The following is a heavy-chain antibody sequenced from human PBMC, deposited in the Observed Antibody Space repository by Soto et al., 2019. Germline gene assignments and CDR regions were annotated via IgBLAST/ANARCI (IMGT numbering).Heavy chain of an antibody. D-gene: IGHD3-22*01. Sequence: EVQLVESGGGLVQPGGSLRLSCAASGFTFSSYWMHWVRQAPGKGLVWVSRINSDGSSTSYADSVKGRFTISRDNAKNTLYLQMNSLRAEDTAVYYCARDEGYYYDSSGYYTAPFDYWGQGTLVTVSS. J-gene: IGHJ4*02. CDR3: ARDEGYYYDSSGYYTAPFDY. CDR1: GFTFSSYW. V-gene: IGHV3-74*01. CDR2: INSDGSST.